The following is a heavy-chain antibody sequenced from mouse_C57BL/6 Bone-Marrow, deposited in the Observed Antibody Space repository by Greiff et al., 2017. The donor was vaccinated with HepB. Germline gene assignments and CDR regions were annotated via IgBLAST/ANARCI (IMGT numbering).Heavy chain of an antibody. CDR2: IDPSDSYT. CDR1: GYTFTSYW. V-gene: IGHV1-50*01. Sequence: QVQLQQPGAELVKPGASVKLSCKASGYTFTSYWMQWVKQRPGQGLEWIGEIDPSDSYTNYNQKFKGKATLTVDTSSRTAYMQLSSLTSEDAAVYYCARSGDFYGSSYWYFDVWGTGTTVTVSS. CDR3: ARSGDFYGSSYWYFDV. J-gene: IGHJ1*03. D-gene: IGHD1-1*01.